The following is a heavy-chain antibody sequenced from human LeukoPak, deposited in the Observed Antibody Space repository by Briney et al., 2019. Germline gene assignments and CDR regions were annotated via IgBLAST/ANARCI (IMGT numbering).Heavy chain of an antibody. CDR2: ISGSGGST. CDR1: GFTFSSYA. V-gene: IGHV3-23*01. J-gene: IGHJ4*02. Sequence: GGSLRLSCAASGFTFSSYAISGVRQAPGKRLEWVSAISGSGGSTYYADSVKGRFTISRYNSKNTLYLQMNSLRAEDTAVYYCAKGIAAAGTDYVDYWGQGTLVTVSS. CDR3: AKGIAAAGTDYVDY. D-gene: IGHD6-13*01.